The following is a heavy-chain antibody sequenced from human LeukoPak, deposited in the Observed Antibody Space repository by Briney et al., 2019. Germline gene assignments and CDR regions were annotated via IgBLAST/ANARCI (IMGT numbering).Heavy chain of an antibody. CDR3: ARLVGILTGPIDY. V-gene: IGHV5-51*01. Sequence: GESLKISCQGSGYSFTSYWIGWVRQLPGRGLEWMGIIYPGDSDTRYSPSFQGQVTISADKSISTAYLQWSSLEASDTAIYYCARLVGILTGPIDYWGQGTLVTVSS. J-gene: IGHJ4*02. D-gene: IGHD3-9*01. CDR2: IYPGDSDT. CDR1: GYSFTSYW.